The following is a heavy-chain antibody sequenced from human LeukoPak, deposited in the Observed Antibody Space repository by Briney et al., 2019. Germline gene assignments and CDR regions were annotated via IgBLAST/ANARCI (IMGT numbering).Heavy chain of an antibody. CDR1: EFDFGNYA. J-gene: IGHJ6*03. Sequence: GGSLRLSCAASEFDFGNYAMTXXRRAPXKGXXXXXXXXXXXXSSXXAXSVKGRFTXXXXNSMNTLYLQMKGLRADDSAVYYCXXGPLVPEGTPFYYHYMDVWGKGTTVTVSS. CDR3: XXGPLVPEGTPFYYHYMDV. CDR2: XXXXXXSS. V-gene: IGHV3-23*01. D-gene: IGHD2-2*01.